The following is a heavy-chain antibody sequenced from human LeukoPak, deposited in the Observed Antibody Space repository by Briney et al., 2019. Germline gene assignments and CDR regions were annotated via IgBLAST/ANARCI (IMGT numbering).Heavy chain of an antibody. D-gene: IGHD6-19*01. J-gene: IGHJ1*01. V-gene: IGHV4-59*01. CDR3: AREAAYSSGWYGYFRH. CDR2: IYYSGNT. Sequence: PSETLSLTCTVSGGSISSYYWSWIRQPPGKGLEWIGYIYYSGNTNYNPSLKSRVSISVDTSQNQFSLKLSSVTAADTAVYYRAREAAYSSGWYGYFRHWGQGTLVTVSS. CDR1: GGSISSYY.